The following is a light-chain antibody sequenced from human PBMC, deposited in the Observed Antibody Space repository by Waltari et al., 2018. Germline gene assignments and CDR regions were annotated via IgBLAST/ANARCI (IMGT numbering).Light chain of an antibody. V-gene: IGLV2-23*02. CDR3: LSYTTRISFV. CDR1: SNDIGNSNH. CDR2: EVT. J-gene: IGLJ2*01. Sequence: QPALTQPASVSGSPGQSITISCTGSSNDIGNSNHVCWYQQHPGKAPRPFISEVTARPSGVSDRFSGSKSGNTASLTISGLQAEDEADYYCLSYTTRISFVFGGGTKLSVL.